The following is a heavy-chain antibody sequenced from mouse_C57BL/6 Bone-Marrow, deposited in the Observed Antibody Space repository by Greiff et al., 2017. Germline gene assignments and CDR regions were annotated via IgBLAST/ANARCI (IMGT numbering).Heavy chain of an antibody. Sequence: LVESGGGLVKPGGSLKLSCAASGFTFSDYGMHWVRQAPENGLEWVAYISSGSSTIYYADTVKGRLTISRDNAKNTLFLQMTSLRSEDTAMYYCARDSTFEGFAYWGQGTLVTVSA. V-gene: IGHV5-17*01. J-gene: IGHJ3*01. CDR3: ARDSTFEGFAY. CDR2: ISSGSSTI. CDR1: GFTFSDYG. D-gene: IGHD5-1*01.